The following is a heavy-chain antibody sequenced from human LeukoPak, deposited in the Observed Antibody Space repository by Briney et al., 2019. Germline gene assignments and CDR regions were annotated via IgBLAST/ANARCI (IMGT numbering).Heavy chain of an antibody. CDR3: ARGSYGWGIVVVPAAKYYFDY. Sequence: SETLSLTCAVYGGSFSGYYWSWIRQPPGKGLEWIGEINHSGSTNYNPSLKSRVTISVDTSKNQFSLKLSSVTAADTAVYYCARGSYGWGIVVVPAAKYYFDYWGQGTLVTVSP. D-gene: IGHD2-2*01. V-gene: IGHV4-34*01. CDR1: GGSFSGYY. J-gene: IGHJ4*02. CDR2: INHSGST.